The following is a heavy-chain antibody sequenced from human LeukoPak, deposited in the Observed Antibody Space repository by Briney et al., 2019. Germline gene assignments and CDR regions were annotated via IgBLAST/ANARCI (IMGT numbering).Heavy chain of an antibody. CDR2: IYTSGST. V-gene: IGHV4-4*07. J-gene: IGHJ6*02. CDR1: GGSISSYY. D-gene: IGHD3-22*01. CDR3: ARDRLPDGTMIDGMDV. Sequence: PSETLSLTCTVSGGSISSYYWSWIRQPAGKGLEWIGRIYTSGSTNYNPSLKSRVTMSVDTSKNQFSLKLSSVTAADTAVYYCARDRLPDGTMIDGMDVWGQGTTVTVSS.